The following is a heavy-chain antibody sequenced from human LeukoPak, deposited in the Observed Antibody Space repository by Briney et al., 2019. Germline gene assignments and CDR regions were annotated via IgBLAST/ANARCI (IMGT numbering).Heavy chain of an antibody. J-gene: IGHJ4*02. CDR3: ARQNDFRLDY. Sequence: GESLKISCKGSGYTFSSYWIGWVRQMPGKGLEWMGIIYPGDSDTRYSPSLQGQVTISVHTSIGTAYLQWSSLKASDTAIYYCARQNDFRLDYWGQGTLVTVSS. CDR2: IYPGDSDT. D-gene: IGHD3-3*01. CDR1: GYTFSSYW. V-gene: IGHV5-51*01.